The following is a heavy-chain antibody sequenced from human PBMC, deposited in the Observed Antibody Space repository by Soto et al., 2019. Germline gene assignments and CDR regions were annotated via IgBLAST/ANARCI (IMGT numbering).Heavy chain of an antibody. Sequence: GSLRLSCEASGFTFNTYSMHWVRQPPGKGLEWLAAIWYDGTQKYYADSVKGRFIISRDNSKKTLYLEMNSLRAEDTAVYYCARAGGTTVTGLWHFDSWGQGTLVTVSS. CDR3: ARAGGTTVTGLWHFDS. D-gene: IGHD4-17*01. CDR2: IWYDGTQK. CDR1: GFTFNTYS. J-gene: IGHJ4*02. V-gene: IGHV3-33*01.